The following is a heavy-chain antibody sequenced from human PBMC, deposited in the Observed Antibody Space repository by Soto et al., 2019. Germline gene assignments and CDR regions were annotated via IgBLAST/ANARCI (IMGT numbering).Heavy chain of an antibody. CDR1: GFTFSSYG. CDR2: IWYDGSNK. J-gene: IGHJ6*02. Sequence: PGGSLRLSCAASGFTFSSYGMHWVRQAPGKGLEWVAVIWYDGSNKYYADSVKGRFTISRDNSKNTLYLQMNSLRAEDTAVYYCARGDTAKDLNHYYGMDVWGQGTTVTVSS. D-gene: IGHD5-18*01. CDR3: ARGDTAKDLNHYYGMDV. V-gene: IGHV3-33*01.